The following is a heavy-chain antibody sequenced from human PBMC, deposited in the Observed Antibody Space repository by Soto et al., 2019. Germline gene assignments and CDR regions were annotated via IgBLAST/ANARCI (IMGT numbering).Heavy chain of an antibody. CDR1: GFTFDDYA. Sequence: EVQLVESGGGLVQPGRSLRLSCAASGFTFDDYAMHWVRQAPGKGLEWVSGISWNSGSIGYADSVKGRFSISRDNARNSLYRQMNSLRAEDTALYYCARWETLTLYFDYWGQGTLVTVSS. CDR3: ARWETLTLYFDY. D-gene: IGHD4-17*01. J-gene: IGHJ4*02. V-gene: IGHV3-9*01. CDR2: ISWNSGSI.